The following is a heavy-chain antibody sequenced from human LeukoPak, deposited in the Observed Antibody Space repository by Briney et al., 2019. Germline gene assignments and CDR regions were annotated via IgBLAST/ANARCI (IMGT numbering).Heavy chain of an antibody. D-gene: IGHD6-19*01. Sequence: ASVKVSCKASGYTFTSYGINWVRQATGQGLEWMGWMNPNSGNTGYAQKFQGRVTMTRNTSISTAYMELSSLRSEDTAVYYCALSSGWFGISYYYYYYGMDVWGQGTTVTVSS. J-gene: IGHJ6*02. CDR3: ALSSGWFGISYYYYYYGMDV. CDR2: MNPNSGNT. V-gene: IGHV1-8*02. CDR1: GYTFTSYG.